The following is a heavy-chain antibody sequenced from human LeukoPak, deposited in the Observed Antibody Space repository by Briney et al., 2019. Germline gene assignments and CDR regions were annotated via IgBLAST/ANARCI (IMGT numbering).Heavy chain of an antibody. Sequence: SETLSLTCAVYGGSFSGYHWSWLRQPPGKGRERMGEINHSGSTNYNPSLNSRVTISVDTTKNQFSLKLSSVPAADTAVYYCARGSGIAARPSIYNYWGQGTLVTVSS. J-gene: IGHJ4*02. D-gene: IGHD6-6*01. V-gene: IGHV4-34*01. CDR3: ARGSGIAARPSIYNY. CDR2: INHSGST. CDR1: GGSFSGYH.